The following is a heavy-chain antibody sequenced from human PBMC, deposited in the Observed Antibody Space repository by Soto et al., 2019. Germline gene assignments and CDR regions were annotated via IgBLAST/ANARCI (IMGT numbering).Heavy chain of an antibody. Sequence: GSLRLSCAASGFTFSDYYMSWIRQAPGKGLEWVSYISSSGSIIYYADSVKGRFTISRDNARNSLYLQLNSLRAEDTAVYYCARDQGYYDSSGYSDYWGQGTLVTVSS. J-gene: IGHJ4*02. CDR1: GFTFSDYY. V-gene: IGHV3-11*01. CDR3: ARDQGYYDSSGYSDY. CDR2: ISSSGSII. D-gene: IGHD3-22*01.